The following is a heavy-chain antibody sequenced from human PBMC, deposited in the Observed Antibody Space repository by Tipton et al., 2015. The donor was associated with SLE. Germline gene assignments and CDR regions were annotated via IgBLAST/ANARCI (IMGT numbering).Heavy chain of an antibody. Sequence: SLRLSCAASGITVSSNYMNWVRQAPGKGLEWASLIYSGGNTFYADSVKGRFTISRDNSKNMLYLQMNSLRAEDTAVYYCTDNDYWGQGTLVTVSS. CDR3: TDNDY. CDR2: IYSGGNT. CDR1: GITVSSNY. V-gene: IGHV3-66*01. J-gene: IGHJ4*02. D-gene: IGHD1-1*01.